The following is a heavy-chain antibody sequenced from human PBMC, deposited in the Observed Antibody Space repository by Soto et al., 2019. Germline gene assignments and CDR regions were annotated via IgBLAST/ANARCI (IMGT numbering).Heavy chain of an antibody. CDR3: ASRYCTNGVCYVGGMDV. CDR1: GGTFSSYA. CDR2: IIPIFGTA. J-gene: IGHJ6*02. D-gene: IGHD2-8*01. Sequence: QVQLVQSGAEVKKPGSSVKVSCKASGGTFSSYAISWVRQAPGQGLEWMGGIIPIFGTANYAQKFQGRVTITADESTSTDYMGRSSLESEDTAVYYCASRYCTNGVCYVGGMDVWGRGTTVTVSS. V-gene: IGHV1-69*12.